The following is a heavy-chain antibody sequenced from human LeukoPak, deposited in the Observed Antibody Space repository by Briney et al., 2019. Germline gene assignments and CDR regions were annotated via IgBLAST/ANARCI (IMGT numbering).Heavy chain of an antibody. J-gene: IGHJ4*02. D-gene: IGHD6-13*01. CDR1: GYTFTSYY. Sequence: ASVKVSCKASGYTFTSYYMHWVRQAPGQGLEWMGIINPSGGSTSYAQKFQGRVTMTRDTSTSTVYMELSSLRSEDTAVYYCARDIRVMYSSSWYASYFDYWGQGTLVTVSS. CDR3: ARDIRVMYSSSWYASYFDY. V-gene: IGHV1-46*01. CDR2: INPSGGST.